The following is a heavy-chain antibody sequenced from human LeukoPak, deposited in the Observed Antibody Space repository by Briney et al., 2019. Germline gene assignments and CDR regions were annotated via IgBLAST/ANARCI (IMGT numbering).Heavy chain of an antibody. Sequence: GGSLRLSCAASGFTFSSYGMSWVRQAPGKGLEWVSAISGSGGSTYYADSVKGRFTISRDNSKNTLYLQMNSLRAEDTAVYYCAKDGKAVLRYFDWLPSDDAFDIWGQGTMVTVSS. J-gene: IGHJ3*02. CDR2: ISGSGGST. CDR1: GFTFSSYG. V-gene: IGHV3-23*01. CDR3: AKDGKAVLRYFDWLPSDDAFDI. D-gene: IGHD3-9*01.